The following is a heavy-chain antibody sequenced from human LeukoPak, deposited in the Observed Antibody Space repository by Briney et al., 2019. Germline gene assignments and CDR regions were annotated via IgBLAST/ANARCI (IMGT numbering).Heavy chain of an antibody. CDR1: GYTFTGYY. CDR3: ARDPQHYYDSSGYTPPYYYYYMDV. Sequence: ASVKVSCKASGYTFTGYYMHWVRQAPGQGLEWMGWINPNSGGTNYAQKFQGRVTMTRDTSIGTAYMELSRLRSDDTAVYYCARDPQHYYDSSGYTPPYYYYYMDVWGKGTTVTVSS. J-gene: IGHJ6*03. D-gene: IGHD3-22*01. V-gene: IGHV1-2*02. CDR2: INPNSGGT.